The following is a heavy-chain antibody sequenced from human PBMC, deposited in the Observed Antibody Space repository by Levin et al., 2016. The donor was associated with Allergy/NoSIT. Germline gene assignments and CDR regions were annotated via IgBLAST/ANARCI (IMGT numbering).Heavy chain of an antibody. J-gene: IGHJ1*01. V-gene: IGHV3-48*01. Sequence: ETLSLTCAASGFTFSSYSMNWVRQAPGKGLEWVSYISSSSSTIYYADSVKGRFTISRDNAKNSLYLQMNSLRAEDTAVYYCARVDYGGNSFGEYFQHWGQGTLVTVSS. D-gene: IGHD4-23*01. CDR1: GFTFSSYS. CDR2: ISSSSSTI. CDR3: ARVDYGGNSFGEYFQH.